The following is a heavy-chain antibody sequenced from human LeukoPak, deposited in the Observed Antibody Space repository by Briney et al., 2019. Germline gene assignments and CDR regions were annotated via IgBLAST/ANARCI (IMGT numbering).Heavy chain of an antibody. Sequence: SETLSLTCTVSGGSMSTYYWTWIRQPPGKGLEWIGFIYYTGSTNYNPSLKSRVTISVDTSKNQFSLKLSSVTAADTAVYYCARMYSGTSYYFDYWGQGTLVTVSS. J-gene: IGHJ4*02. CDR1: GGSMSTYY. CDR2: IYYTGST. D-gene: IGHD1-26*01. V-gene: IGHV4-59*01. CDR3: ARMYSGTSYYFDY.